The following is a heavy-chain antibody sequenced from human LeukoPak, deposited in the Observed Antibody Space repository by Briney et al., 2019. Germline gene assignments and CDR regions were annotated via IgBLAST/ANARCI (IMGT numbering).Heavy chain of an antibody. D-gene: IGHD4-17*01. V-gene: IGHV3-11*01. CDR3: ARDGVGYGDYEFYYYYYYGMDV. CDR1: GFTFSDYY. CDR2: ISSSGSTI. Sequence: GGSLRLSCAASGFTFSDYYMSWIRQAPGKGLEGVSYISSSGSTIYYADSVKGRFTISRDNAKNSLYLQMNSLRAEDTAVYYCARDGVGYGDYEFYYYYYYGMDVWGQGTTVTVSS. J-gene: IGHJ6*02.